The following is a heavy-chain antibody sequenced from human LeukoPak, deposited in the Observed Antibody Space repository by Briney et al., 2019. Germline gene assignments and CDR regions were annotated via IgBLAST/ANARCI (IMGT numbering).Heavy chain of an antibody. V-gene: IGHV1-69*05. CDR3: ARENGPGYYDSSGFAFDY. Sequence: SSVKVSCKASGGTFSSYAISWVRQAPGQGLEWMGRLIPIFGTANYAQKFQGRVTITTDESTSTAYMELSSLRSEDTAVYYCARENGPGYYDSSGFAFDYWGQGTLVTVSS. CDR1: GGTFSSYA. D-gene: IGHD3-22*01. CDR2: LIPIFGTA. J-gene: IGHJ4*02.